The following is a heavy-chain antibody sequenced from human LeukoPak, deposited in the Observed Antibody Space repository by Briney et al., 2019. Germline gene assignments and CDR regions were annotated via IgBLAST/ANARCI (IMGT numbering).Heavy chain of an antibody. D-gene: IGHD6-13*01. J-gene: IGHJ4*02. CDR3: AKDWRQQLVRAYYFDY. Sequence: GGSLRLSCAASGFTFSSYGMSWVRQAPGKGLEWVSAVSGSGGSTYYADSVKGRFTISRDNSKNTLYLQMNSLRAEDTAVYYCAKDWRQQLVRAYYFDYWGQGTLVTVSS. CDR2: VSGSGGST. V-gene: IGHV3-23*01. CDR1: GFTFSSYG.